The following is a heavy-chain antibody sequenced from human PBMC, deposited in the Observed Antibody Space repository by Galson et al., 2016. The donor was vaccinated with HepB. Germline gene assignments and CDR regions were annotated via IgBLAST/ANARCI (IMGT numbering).Heavy chain of an antibody. D-gene: IGHD1-1*01. CDR3: AHRANRPRNNWNPAYYFDY. CDR2: IYWDDDK. CDR1: GFSLTTRGVA. V-gene: IGHV2-5*02. Sequence: PALVKPTQTLTLTCTFSGFSLTTRGVAVGWIRQPPGKALEWLALIYWDDDKRYSPPLKSSLTITKDTSKNQVVLTMTNMDPVDTATYYCAHRANRPRNNWNPAYYFDYWGQGTLVTVSS. J-gene: IGHJ4*02.